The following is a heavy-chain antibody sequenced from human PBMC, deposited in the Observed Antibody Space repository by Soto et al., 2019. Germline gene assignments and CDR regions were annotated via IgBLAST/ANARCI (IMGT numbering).Heavy chain of an antibody. CDR2: IWYDGSNK. J-gene: IGHJ3*02. CDR1: GFTFSSYG. V-gene: IGHV3-33*01. Sequence: ESGGGVVQPGRSLRLSCAASGFTFSSYGMHWVRQAPGKGLEWVAVIWYDGSNKYYAYSVKGRFTISRDNSKNTLYLQMTSLRAEDTAVYYCARENNWNDGGDAFDIWGQGTMVTASS. CDR3: ARENNWNDGGDAFDI. D-gene: IGHD1-20*01.